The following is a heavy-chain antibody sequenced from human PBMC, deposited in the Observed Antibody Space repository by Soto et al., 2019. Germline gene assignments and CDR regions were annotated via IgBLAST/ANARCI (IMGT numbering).Heavy chain of an antibody. Sequence: SETLSLTCTVSGGSISSYYWSWIRQPPGKGLEWIGHIYYSGSTNYNPSLKSRVTISVDTSKNQFSLKLNSMTAADTAVYYCASHRYGEGRNYYDYCSRRSLVTGSS. J-gene: IGHJ4*02. D-gene: IGHD3-22*01. CDR2: IYYSGST. CDR3: ASHRYGEGRNYYDY. CDR1: GGSISSYY. V-gene: IGHV4-59*08.